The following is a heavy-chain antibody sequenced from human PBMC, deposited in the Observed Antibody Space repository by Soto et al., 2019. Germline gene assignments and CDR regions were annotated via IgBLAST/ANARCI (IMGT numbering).Heavy chain of an antibody. CDR1: GFTFSTFG. CDR2: ISTSPSVI. V-gene: IGHV3-48*02. J-gene: IGHJ4*02. D-gene: IGHD1-26*01. CDR3: ARDGVGASFDF. Sequence: EVLLVESGGGLVQPGGSLRLSCAASGFTFSTFGMHWVRQAPGKGLEWVSYISTSPSVIRYADSVRGRFTGSRDNAESSLYLQMHNLKDDDTAVYYCARDGVGASFDFWGQGTLVTVSS.